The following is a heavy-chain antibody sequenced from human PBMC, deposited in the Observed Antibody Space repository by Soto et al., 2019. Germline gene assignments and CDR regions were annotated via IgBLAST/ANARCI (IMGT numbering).Heavy chain of an antibody. CDR1: GLTFTTYN. CDR2: INPGSVTR. Sequence: EVQLVESGGGLVQPGGSLRLSCAVSGLTFTTYNFNWVRQAPGKGLEWISFINPGSVTRHYADSVKGRFTIARDNAKNSLYLQMNRLTDADTAVYYCVRAWKGKSYGYFYWGQGTLVTVSS. J-gene: IGHJ4*02. CDR3: VRAWKGKSYGYFY. D-gene: IGHD3-16*01. V-gene: IGHV3-48*02.